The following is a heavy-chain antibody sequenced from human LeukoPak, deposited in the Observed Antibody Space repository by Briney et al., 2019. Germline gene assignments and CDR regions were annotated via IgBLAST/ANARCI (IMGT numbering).Heavy chain of an antibody. CDR2: IYYSGST. V-gene: IGHV4-30-4*01. J-gene: IGHJ4*02. D-gene: IGHD3-22*01. CDR1: GGSISSGDYY. CDR3: ARYYDSSGYYSHYFDY. Sequence: SETLSLTCTVSGGSISSGDYYWSWIRQPPGKGLEWIGYIYYSGSTYYNPSLKSRVTISVDTSKNQFFLKLSSVTAADTAVYYCARYYDSSGYYSHYFDYWGQGTLVTVSS.